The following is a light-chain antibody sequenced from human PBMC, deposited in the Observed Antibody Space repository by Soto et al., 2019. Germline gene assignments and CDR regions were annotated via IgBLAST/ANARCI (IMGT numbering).Light chain of an antibody. CDR1: SSNIAAGYD. J-gene: IGLJ2*01. CDR2: GNS. Sequence: QSVLTQPPSVSGAPGQRVTISCTGSSSNIAAGYDVHWYQQLPGTAPKLLIYGNSNRPSGVPDRFSGSKSGTSASLAITGLQAEDEADYYCQSYDSSLSGSYVVFGGGTKLTVL. CDR3: QSYDSSLSGSYVV. V-gene: IGLV1-40*01.